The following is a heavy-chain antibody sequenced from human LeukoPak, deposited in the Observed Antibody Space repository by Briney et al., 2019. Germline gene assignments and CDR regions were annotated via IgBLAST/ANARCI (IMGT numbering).Heavy chain of an antibody. CDR2: INPDGNKK. Sequence: GGSLRLSRAVSGLTFSSSWMDWVRQAPGKGLEWVASINPDGNKKYSADSVKGRFTISRDNAENSLYLQMNSLRVEDTAFYYCARDLAYSRLDYWGQGMLVTVSS. V-gene: IGHV3-7*01. J-gene: IGHJ4*02. CDR1: GLTFSSSW. D-gene: IGHD5-18*01. CDR3: ARDLAYSRLDY.